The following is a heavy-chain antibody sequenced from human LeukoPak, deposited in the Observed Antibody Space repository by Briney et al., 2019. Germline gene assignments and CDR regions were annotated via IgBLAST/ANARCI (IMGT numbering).Heavy chain of an antibody. CDR1: GGSISSYY. Sequence: SETLSLTCTVSGGSISSYYWSWIRQPPGKGLEWIGYIYYSGSTNYNPSLKSRVTISVDTSKNQFSLKLSSVTAADTAVYYCARVGYCSSTSCYHYYMDVWGKGTTVTVSS. CDR3: ARVGYCSSTSCYHYYMDV. V-gene: IGHV4-59*01. D-gene: IGHD2-2*01. J-gene: IGHJ6*03. CDR2: IYYSGST.